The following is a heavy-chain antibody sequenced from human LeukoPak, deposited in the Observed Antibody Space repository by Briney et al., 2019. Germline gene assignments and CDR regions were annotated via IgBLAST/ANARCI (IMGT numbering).Heavy chain of an antibody. CDR2: IHSDGTTL. CDR3: GRRPLYGGSASDAIDV. J-gene: IGHJ3*01. V-gene: IGHV3-74*01. Sequence: GGSLRLSCAASGFTFSSYWMYWVHQAPGKGLVWVSRIHSDGTTLNYADSVKGRFTISRDNARNTLYLQMNSLRVEDTAVYYCGRRPLYGGSASDAIDVWGQGTMVTVSS. D-gene: IGHD4-23*01. CDR1: GFTFSSYW.